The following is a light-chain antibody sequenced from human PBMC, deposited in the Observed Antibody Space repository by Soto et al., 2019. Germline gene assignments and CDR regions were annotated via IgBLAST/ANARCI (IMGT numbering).Light chain of an antibody. V-gene: IGKV3-15*01. J-gene: IGKJ4*01. CDR2: AAS. CDR3: QHYYKWPLS. Sequence: EIVMTQSPGTLSVSPGERAPLSCRASQNIDTKLAWYQQRPGQSPRLLIYAASTRAPGVPARFSGSGSGTAFTLTISGLQSEDLGLFVGQHYYKWPLSFGGGTKVDIK. CDR1: QNIDTK.